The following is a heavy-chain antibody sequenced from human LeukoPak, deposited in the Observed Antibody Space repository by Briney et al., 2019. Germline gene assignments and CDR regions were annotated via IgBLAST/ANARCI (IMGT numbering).Heavy chain of an antibody. J-gene: IGHJ4*02. Sequence: PGGSLRLSCAASGFTLSSYWMSWVRHAPGKGLEWVANIKYDGSEKDYVDSVKGRFTISRDNAKNSLYLQMNSLRAEDTAVYYCARDIAPAGLFFDYWGQGTLVTVSS. CDR1: GFTLSSYW. CDR2: IKYDGSEK. V-gene: IGHV3-7*01. CDR3: ARDIAPAGLFFDY. D-gene: IGHD6-13*01.